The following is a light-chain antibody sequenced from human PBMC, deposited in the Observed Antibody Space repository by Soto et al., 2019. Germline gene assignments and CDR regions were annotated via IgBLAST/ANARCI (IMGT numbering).Light chain of an antibody. V-gene: IGLV2-14*01. CDR2: EVS. J-gene: IGLJ1*01. CDR3: FSYTSSGTYV. CDR1: SSDVGNYKY. Sequence: QSVLTQPASVSGSPGQSIIISCTGTSSDVGNYKYVSWYQQHPGKAPKLMIYEVSNRPSGVSNRFSGPKSGNTASLTISGLQAEDETDYYCFSYTSSGTYVFGTGTKVTVL.